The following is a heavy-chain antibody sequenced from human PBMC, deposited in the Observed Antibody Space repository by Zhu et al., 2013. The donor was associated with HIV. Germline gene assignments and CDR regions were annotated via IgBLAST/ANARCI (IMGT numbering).Heavy chain of an antibody. Sequence: QTQVVQSGPEVKKPGTSVKVSCRASGFTFSTSAVQWVRQARGQLLEWIGWIVVGSGDTNYAQKFQERVTITRDMSTRTAFMELSSLRFEDTAVYYCAAADYGDYDLTGGLDYVGQGTLVTVSS. CDR2: IVVGSGDT. V-gene: IGHV1-58*01. J-gene: IGHJ4*01. CDR1: GFTFSTSA. D-gene: IGHD4-17*01. CDR3: AAADYGDYDLTGGLDY.